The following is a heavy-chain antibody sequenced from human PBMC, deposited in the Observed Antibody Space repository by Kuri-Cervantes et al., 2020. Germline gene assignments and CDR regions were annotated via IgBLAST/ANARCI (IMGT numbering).Heavy chain of an antibody. D-gene: IGHD6-13*01. CDR1: GFTFSSYW. J-gene: IGHJ4*02. V-gene: IGHV4-34*01. CDR2: INHSGST. Sequence: GSLRLSCAASGFTFSSYWMSWVRQAPGKGLEWIGEINHSGSTNYNPSLKSRVTISVDTSKNQFSLKLSSVTAADTAVYYCARGKFGVAAAGTVWDYWGQGTLVTVSS. CDR3: ARGKFGVAAAGTVWDY.